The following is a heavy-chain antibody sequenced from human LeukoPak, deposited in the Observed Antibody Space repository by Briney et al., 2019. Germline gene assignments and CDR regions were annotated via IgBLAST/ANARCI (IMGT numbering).Heavy chain of an antibody. V-gene: IGHV3-23*01. CDR2: ISVSGGST. D-gene: IGHD3-3*01. CDR3: AKTIYHDFWSGPDY. Sequence: GGSLRLSCAASGFIFSSYAMSWARQAPGKGLEWVSGISVSGGSTYYADSAKGRFTISRDNSKNTLYLQMNSLRAEDTAIYYCAKTIYHDFWSGPDYWGQGTLVTVSS. J-gene: IGHJ4*02. CDR1: GFIFSSYA.